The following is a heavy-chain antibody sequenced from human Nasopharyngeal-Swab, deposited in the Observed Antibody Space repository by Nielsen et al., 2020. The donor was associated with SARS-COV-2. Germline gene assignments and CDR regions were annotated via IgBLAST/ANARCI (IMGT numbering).Heavy chain of an antibody. CDR3: ARAIKIFGAVVGSFDP. D-gene: IGHD3-3*01. CDR2: TYYSRTT. CDR1: GGSMNSNNYY. Sequence: AGSLRLSCTVSGGSMNSNNYYWGWTRQPPEKGLEWIGSTYYSRTTYYNPSLKRRFTISFDTSKNQFSLKWNSLTAADTAVYFCARAIKIFGAVVGSFDPWGQGTLVTVSS. V-gene: IGHV4-39*07. J-gene: IGHJ5*02.